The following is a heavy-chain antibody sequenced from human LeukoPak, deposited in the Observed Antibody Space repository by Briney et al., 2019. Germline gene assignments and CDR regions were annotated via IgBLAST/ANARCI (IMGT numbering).Heavy chain of an antibody. D-gene: IGHD6-13*01. CDR3: AGHRGIAAATA. CDR1: GGSISSYY. Sequence: SETLSLTCTVSGGSISSYYWSWIRQPPGKGLEWIGHIYNSGSTNYSPSLKSRVTISVDTSKNQFSLKLSSVTAADTAVYYCAGHRGIAAATAWGQGTLVTVSS. V-gene: IGHV4-59*08. CDR2: IYNSGST. J-gene: IGHJ5*02.